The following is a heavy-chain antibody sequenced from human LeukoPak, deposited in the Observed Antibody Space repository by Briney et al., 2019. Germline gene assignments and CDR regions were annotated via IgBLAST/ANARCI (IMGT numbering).Heavy chain of an antibody. CDR2: ISYDGSNK. D-gene: IGHD3-22*01. CDR1: GFTFSSYA. J-gene: IGHJ4*02. CDR3: ARRGGDYYDSSGLYYFDY. V-gene: IGHV3-30-3*01. Sequence: GRSLRLSCAASGFTFSSYAMRWVRQAPGKGLEWVAVISYDGSNKYHADSVKGRFTISRDNSKNTLYLQTNSLRAEDTAVYYCARRGGDYYDSSGLYYFDYWGQGTLVTVSS.